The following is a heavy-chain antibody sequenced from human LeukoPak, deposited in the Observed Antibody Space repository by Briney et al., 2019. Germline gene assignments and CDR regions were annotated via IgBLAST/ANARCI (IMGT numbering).Heavy chain of an antibody. D-gene: IGHD5-24*01. V-gene: IGHV4-59*01. Sequence: SETLSLTCTVSGGSISGYYWSCLRQPPGKGLEWIGYIYYSGSTTYNPSLKSRVTISVDTSKNQFSLKLSSVTAADTAVYYCASNSDGAFDIWGQGTMVTVSS. J-gene: IGHJ3*02. CDR2: IYYSGST. CDR3: ASNSDGAFDI. CDR1: GGSISGYY.